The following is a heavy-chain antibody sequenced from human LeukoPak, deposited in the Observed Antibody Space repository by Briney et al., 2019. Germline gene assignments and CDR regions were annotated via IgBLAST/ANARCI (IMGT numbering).Heavy chain of an antibody. CDR2: ISSNGGST. V-gene: IGHV3-64*04. J-gene: IGHJ4*02. CDR1: GFTFSSYT. D-gene: IGHD3-22*01. Sequence: GGSLRLSCAASGFTFSSYTMNWVRQAPGKGLEYVSAISSNGGSTYYADSVKGRFTISRDNAKNSLYLQMNSLRDEDTAVYYCARDSYGSSGYYYVSDYWGQGTLVTVSS. CDR3: ARDSYGSSGYYYVSDY.